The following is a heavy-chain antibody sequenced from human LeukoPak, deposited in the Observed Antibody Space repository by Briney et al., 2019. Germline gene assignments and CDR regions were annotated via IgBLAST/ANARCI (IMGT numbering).Heavy chain of an antibody. Sequence: SETLSLTCTVSGGSISSGGYYWSWIRQHPGKGLEWIGYIYYSGSTYYNPSLKSRVTISVDTSKNQFSLKLSSATAADTAVYYCARYVSSGYYLRKNYFDYWGQGTLVTVSS. V-gene: IGHV4-31*03. J-gene: IGHJ4*02. CDR1: GGSISSGGYY. CDR3: ARYVSSGYYLRKNYFDY. D-gene: IGHD3-22*01. CDR2: IYYSGST.